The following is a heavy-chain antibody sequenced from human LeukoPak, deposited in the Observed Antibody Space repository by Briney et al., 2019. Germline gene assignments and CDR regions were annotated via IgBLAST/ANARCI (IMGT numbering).Heavy chain of an antibody. Sequence: GGSLRLSCAASGFTFSSFGMHWVRQAPGKGLEWVADIWYDGSKKYYADSVKGRFTISRDNSKNTLYLQMNALRAEDTAVYYCARVANITTFGMDVWGQGTTVTVSS. D-gene: IGHD3-9*01. CDR2: IWYDGSKK. CDR1: GFTFSSFG. J-gene: IGHJ6*02. CDR3: ARVANITTFGMDV. V-gene: IGHV3-33*01.